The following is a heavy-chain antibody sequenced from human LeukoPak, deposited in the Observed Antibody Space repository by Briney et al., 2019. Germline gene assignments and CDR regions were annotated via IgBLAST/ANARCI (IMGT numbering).Heavy chain of an antibody. Sequence: ASVKVSCKASGYTFTSYAMNWVRQAPGQGLEWMGWINTNTGNPTYAQGFTGRFVFSLDTSVSTAYLQISSLKAEDTAVYYCARYGSGSYYTSSLDDWGQGTLVTVSS. CDR1: GYTFTSYA. J-gene: IGHJ4*02. CDR2: INTNTGNP. D-gene: IGHD3-10*01. CDR3: ARYGSGSYYTSSLDD. V-gene: IGHV7-4-1*02.